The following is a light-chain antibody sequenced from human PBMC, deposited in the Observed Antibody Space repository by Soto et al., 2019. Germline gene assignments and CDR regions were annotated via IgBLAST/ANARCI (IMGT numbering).Light chain of an antibody. CDR2: TAS. CDR1: QSIGSW. CDR3: QQQNSWTIT. Sequence: LQMTHSPSTLSAYVGDRVTITGRATQSIGSWLAWYQQKAGKDPNILMYTASSLESGVPSRFSGSASGTEFNLTISRLDTEDFAAYYCQQQNSWTITFGQGTRLEI. J-gene: IGKJ5*01. V-gene: IGKV1-5*03.